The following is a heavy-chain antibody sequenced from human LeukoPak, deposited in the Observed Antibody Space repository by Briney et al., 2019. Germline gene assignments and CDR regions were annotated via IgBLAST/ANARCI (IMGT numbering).Heavy chain of an antibody. V-gene: IGHV1-69*13. D-gene: IGHD3-10*01. Sequence: SVKVSCKASGGTFSSYAISWVRQAPGQGLEWMGRIIPIFGTANYAQKFQGRVTITADESTSTAYMELSSLRSEDTAVYYCASGAFSMVRGVTYYFDYWGQGTLVTVSS. J-gene: IGHJ4*02. CDR2: IIPIFGTA. CDR3: ASGAFSMVRGVTYYFDY. CDR1: GGTFSSYA.